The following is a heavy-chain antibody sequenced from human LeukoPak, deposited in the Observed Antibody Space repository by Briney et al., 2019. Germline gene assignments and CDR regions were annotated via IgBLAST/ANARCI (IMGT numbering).Heavy chain of an antibody. CDR2: INPNSGGT. D-gene: IGHD3-10*01. Sequence: ASVKVSCKASGYTFTGYYMHWVRQAPGQGLEWMGWINPNSGGTNYAQKFQGRVTMTRDTSISTAYMELSRLRSDDTAVYYCARGSLMVRGANNWFDPWGQGTLVTVSS. J-gene: IGHJ5*02. V-gene: IGHV1-2*02. CDR1: GYTFTGYY. CDR3: ARGSLMVRGANNWFDP.